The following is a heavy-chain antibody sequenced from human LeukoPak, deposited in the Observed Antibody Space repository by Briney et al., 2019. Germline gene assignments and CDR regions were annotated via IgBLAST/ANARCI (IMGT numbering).Heavy chain of an antibody. CDR3: ATSRITIFGVADAPWI. D-gene: IGHD3-3*01. CDR2: FDPEDGET. Sequence: ASVKVSCKVSGYTLTELSMHWVRQAPGKGLEWMGGFDPEDGETIYAQKFQGRVTMAEDTSTDTAYMELSSLRSEDTAVYYCATSRITIFGVADAPWIWGQGTLVTVSS. J-gene: IGHJ4*02. CDR1: GYTLTELS. V-gene: IGHV1-24*01.